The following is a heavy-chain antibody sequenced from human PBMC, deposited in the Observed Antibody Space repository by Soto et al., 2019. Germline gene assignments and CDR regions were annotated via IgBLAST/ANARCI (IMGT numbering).Heavy chain of an antibody. Sequence: SETLSLTCTVSGASISNSAYFWGWVRQPPGQGLEWVASIYYSGNTYYNPSLKSRVTISVDTSQNQFSLNLASVPAADTAVYYCAKVHQQYIWFDFWGQGTLVTVSS. CDR3: AKVHQQYIWFDF. D-gene: IGHD2-2*01. J-gene: IGHJ5*01. CDR2: IYYSGNT. CDR1: GASISNSAYF. V-gene: IGHV4-39*01.